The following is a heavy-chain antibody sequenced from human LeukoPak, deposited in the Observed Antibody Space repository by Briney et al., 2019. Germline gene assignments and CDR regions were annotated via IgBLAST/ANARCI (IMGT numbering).Heavy chain of an antibody. CDR3: ARARPRVYSSSWYPY. Sequence: GGSLRLSCAASGFTFSNFWMAWVRQVPGKGPEWVADIKLDGSATYYLDSVRGRFTISRDNAMNSLYLQMDSLRAEDTAVYYCARARPRVYSSSWYPYWGQGTLVTVSS. CDR2: IKLDGSAT. CDR1: GFTFSNFW. V-gene: IGHV3-7*01. J-gene: IGHJ4*02. D-gene: IGHD6-13*01.